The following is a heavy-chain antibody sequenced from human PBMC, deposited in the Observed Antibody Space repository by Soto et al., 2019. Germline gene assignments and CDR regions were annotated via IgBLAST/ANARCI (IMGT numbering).Heavy chain of an antibody. J-gene: IGHJ6*02. CDR3: ARGRFPGDSNYHYGMDV. V-gene: IGHV1-3*01. D-gene: IGHD5-18*01. Sequence: SLTVYCTRVGYASTSDAMHWGRKKPEQSLEWMGWINAGNGYTKYSQKFQGRVTITRDTSASTSYMELSSLISEDTAVYYCARGRFPGDSNYHYGMDVWGQGTTVPV. CDR2: INAGNGYT. CDR1: GYASTSDA.